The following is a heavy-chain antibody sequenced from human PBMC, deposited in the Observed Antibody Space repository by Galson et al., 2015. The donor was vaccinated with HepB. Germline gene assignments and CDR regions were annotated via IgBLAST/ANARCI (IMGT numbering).Heavy chain of an antibody. V-gene: IGHV1-8*01. Sequence: SVKVSCKASGYTFTSYDINWVRQATGQGLEWMGWMNPNSGNTGYAQKFQGRVTMTRNTSISTAYMELSSLRSEDTAVYYCARAETYYDFWSGYYNHPTFGYWGQGTLVTVSS. CDR2: MNPNSGNT. CDR3: ARAETYYDFWSGYYNHPTFGY. CDR1: GYTFTSYD. J-gene: IGHJ4*02. D-gene: IGHD3-3*01.